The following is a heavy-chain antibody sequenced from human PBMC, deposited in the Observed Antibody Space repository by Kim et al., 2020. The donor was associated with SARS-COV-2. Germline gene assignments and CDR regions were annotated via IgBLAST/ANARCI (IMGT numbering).Heavy chain of an antibody. CDR3: ARGTPYDFWSGYYSPFDD. CDR2: ISAYNGNT. CDR1: GYTFTSYG. J-gene: IGHJ4*02. D-gene: IGHD3-3*01. V-gene: IGHV1-18*04. Sequence: ASVKVSCKASGYTFTSYGISWVRQAPGQGLEWMGWISAYNGNTNYAQKLQGRDTMTTDTSTSTAYMELRSLRSDDTAVYYCARGTPYDFWSGYYSPFDDWGQGTLVTVSS.